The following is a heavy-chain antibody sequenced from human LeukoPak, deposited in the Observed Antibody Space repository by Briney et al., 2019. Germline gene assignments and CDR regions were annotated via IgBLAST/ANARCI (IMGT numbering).Heavy chain of an antibody. CDR2: IYTSGNT. V-gene: IGHV4-4*07. J-gene: IGHJ4*02. CDR1: GGSISIYY. Sequence: SETLSLTCTVSGGSISIYYWSWIRQPAGKGLEWIGRIYTSGNTNYNPSLKSRVTMSVDTSKNQLSLKLSSVTAADTAMYYCAREGTTVVTRALDYWGQGTLVTVSS. CDR3: AREGTTVVTRALDY. D-gene: IGHD4-23*01.